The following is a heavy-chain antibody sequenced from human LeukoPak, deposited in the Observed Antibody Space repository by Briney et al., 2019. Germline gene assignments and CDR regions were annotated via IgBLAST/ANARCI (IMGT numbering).Heavy chain of an antibody. J-gene: IGHJ6*04. V-gene: IGHV5-10-1*01. D-gene: IGHD5-18*01. CDR2: IDSSDSYT. CDR3: ARAWIQLWSNMDV. Sequence: GESLMISCKGSGYSFTSYWISWVRQMPGKGLEWMGRIDSSDSYTNYSPSFQGHVTISADKSISTAHLQWSSLKASDTAMYYCARAWIQLWSNMDVWGKGTTVTVSS. CDR1: GYSFTSYW.